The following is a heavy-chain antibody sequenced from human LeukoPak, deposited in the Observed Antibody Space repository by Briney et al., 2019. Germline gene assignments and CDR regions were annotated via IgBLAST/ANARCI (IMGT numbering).Heavy chain of an antibody. CDR2: IYSGGSK. CDR3: ARVPSGDAFDI. J-gene: IGHJ3*02. V-gene: IGHV3-66*01. Sequence: GGSLRLSCAASLFTVSSNYMSSVRQAPRKGLEWGSVIYSGGSKYYADSVKGRFTISRDNSKNTLYLQMNSLRAEDTAVYYCARVPSGDAFDIWGQGTMVTVSS. D-gene: IGHD2-2*01. CDR1: LFTVSSNY.